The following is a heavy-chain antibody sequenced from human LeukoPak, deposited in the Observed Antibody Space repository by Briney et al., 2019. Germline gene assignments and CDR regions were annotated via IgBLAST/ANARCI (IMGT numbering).Heavy chain of an antibody. CDR2: INPNSGGT. J-gene: IGHJ4*02. CDR1: GYTFTGYY. D-gene: IGHD3-10*01. V-gene: IGHV1-2*02. Sequence: ASVKVSCKASGYTFTGYYMHWVRQAPGQGLEWMGWINPNSGGTNYAQKFQGRVTMTRDTPISTAYMELNRLRSDDTAVYYCARDRDYGSGIFDYWGQGTLVTVSS. CDR3: ARDRDYGSGIFDY.